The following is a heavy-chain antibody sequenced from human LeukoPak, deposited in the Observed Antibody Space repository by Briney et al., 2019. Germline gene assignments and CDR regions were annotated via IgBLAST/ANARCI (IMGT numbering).Heavy chain of an antibody. Sequence: ASVKVSCTASGYTFTNYYVHWVRRVPGQGLEWMGIINPSAGSTTYTQKLQGRVTMTRDMSTSTVYMELSSLRSDDTAVYYCARSGNYSSFDYWGQGTLVTVSS. V-gene: IGHV1-46*04. D-gene: IGHD3-22*01. CDR3: ARSGNYSSFDY. J-gene: IGHJ4*02. CDR1: GYTFTNYY. CDR2: INPSAGST.